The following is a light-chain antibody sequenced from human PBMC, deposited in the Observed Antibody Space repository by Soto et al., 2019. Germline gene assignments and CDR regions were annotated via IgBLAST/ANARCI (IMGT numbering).Light chain of an antibody. CDR3: QPYDSYSEA. J-gene: IGKJ1*01. CDR2: KAS. V-gene: IGKV1-5*03. CDR1: QTISSW. Sequence: DIQLTQSPSSLSASVGDRVTITCRASQTISSWLAWYQQKPVKAPKLLIYKASTLKSGVPSRFSGSGSGTEFTFTISSLQPDDFATYYCQPYDSYSEAFGQGTKVDI.